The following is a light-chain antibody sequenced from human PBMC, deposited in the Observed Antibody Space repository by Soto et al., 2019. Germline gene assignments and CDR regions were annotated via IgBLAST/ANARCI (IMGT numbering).Light chain of an antibody. CDR2: AAS. CDR3: LHDHDYPLT. J-gene: IGKJ4*01. V-gene: IGKV1-6*01. Sequence: AIEMTQSPSSLSAYVGDRVIISCRASQGIRNDLGWYQQKPGKAPKLLIYAASSLQSGVPSRFSGSGSGTDFILTISSLQPEDPATYYCLHDHDYPLTFGGGTKWISN. CDR1: QGIRND.